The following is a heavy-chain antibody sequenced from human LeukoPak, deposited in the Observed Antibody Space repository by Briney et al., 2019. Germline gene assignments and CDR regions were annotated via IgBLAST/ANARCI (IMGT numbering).Heavy chain of an antibody. J-gene: IGHJ3*02. CDR2: INPNSGGT. V-gene: IGHV1-2*02. D-gene: IGHD6-6*01. Sequence: ASVKVSCKASGYTFTGYYMHWVRQAPGQGLEWMGWINPNSGGTNYAQKFQGRVTMTRDTSISTAYMELSRLRSDDTAVYYCARGIAARPPGALGDAFDIWGQGTMVTVSS. CDR1: GYTFTGYY. CDR3: ARGIAARPPGALGDAFDI.